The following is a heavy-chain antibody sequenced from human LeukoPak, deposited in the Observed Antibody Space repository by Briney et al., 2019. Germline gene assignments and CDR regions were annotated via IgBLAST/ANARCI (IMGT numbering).Heavy chain of an antibody. J-gene: IGHJ2*01. V-gene: IGHV4-39*01. CDR1: GGSISSSIYY. Sequence: PSETPSLTCTVSGGSISSSIYYWGWIRQPPGKGLEWIGSIDYSGSTYYNPSLKSRVTISVDTSKNQFSLKLSSVTAADTAMYYCARRGIMITFGDWYFDLWGQGTLVTVSS. D-gene: IGHD3-16*01. CDR2: IDYSGST. CDR3: ARRGIMITFGDWYFDL.